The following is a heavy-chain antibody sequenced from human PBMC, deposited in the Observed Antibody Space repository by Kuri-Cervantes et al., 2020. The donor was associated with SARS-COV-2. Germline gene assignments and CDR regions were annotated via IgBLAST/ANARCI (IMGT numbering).Heavy chain of an antibody. CDR3: ARQGASNWFDP. V-gene: IGHV4-59*08. Sequence: SETLSLTCTVSGGSISSHYWSWIRQPPGKGLEWIGYIYYSGSTNYNPSLKSRVTIFVDTSKNQFSLKLSSVTAADTAVYYCARQGASNWFDPWGQGTLVTAPQ. CDR1: GGSISSHY. J-gene: IGHJ5*02. CDR2: IYYSGST.